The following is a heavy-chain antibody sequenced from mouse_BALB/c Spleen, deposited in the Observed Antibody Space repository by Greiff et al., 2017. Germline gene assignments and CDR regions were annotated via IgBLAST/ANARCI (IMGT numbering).Heavy chain of an antibody. V-gene: IGHV14-3*02. CDR2: IDPANGNT. CDR1: GFNIKDTY. D-gene: IGHD2-3*01. J-gene: IGHJ3*01. CDR3: ARGGGYSWFAY. Sequence: EVQVVESGAELVKPGASVKLSCTASGFNIKDTYMHWVKQRPEQGLEWIGRIDPANGNTKYDPKFQGKATITADTSSNTAYLQLSSLTSEDTAVYYCARGGGYSWFAYWGQGTLVTVSA.